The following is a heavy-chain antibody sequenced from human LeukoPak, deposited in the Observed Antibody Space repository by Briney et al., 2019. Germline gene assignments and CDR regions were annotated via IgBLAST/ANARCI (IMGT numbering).Heavy chain of an antibody. D-gene: IGHD1-26*01. CDR2: ISSSSSYI. V-gene: IGHV3-21*01. J-gene: IGHJ4*02. CDR3: AREAFIVGGSFDY. Sequence: PGGSPRLSCAASGFTFSSYSMNWVRQAPGKGLEWVSSISSSSSYIYYADSVKGRFTISRDNAKNSLYLQMNSLRAEDTAVYYCAREAFIVGGSFDYWGQGTLVTVSS. CDR1: GFTFSSYS.